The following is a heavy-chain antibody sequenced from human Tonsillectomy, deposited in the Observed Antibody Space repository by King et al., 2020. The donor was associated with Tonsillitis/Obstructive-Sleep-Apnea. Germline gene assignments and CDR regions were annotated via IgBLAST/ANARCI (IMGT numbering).Heavy chain of an antibody. J-gene: IGHJ3*02. CDR2: IYYSGGT. D-gene: IGHD3-16*01. CDR1: GGSINSYY. Sequence: QLQESGPGLVKPSETLSLTCTVSGGSINSYYWSWIRQPPGKGLEWIGYIYYSGGTKYNHSLKSRVSISIDTSKNQFSLKLTSVTAADTAVYYCAREGDDAFDIWGQGTMVTVSS. V-gene: IGHV4-59*01. CDR3: AREGDDAFDI.